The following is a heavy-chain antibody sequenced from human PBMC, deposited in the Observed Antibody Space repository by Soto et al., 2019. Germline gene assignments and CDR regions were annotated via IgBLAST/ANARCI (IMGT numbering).Heavy chain of an antibody. CDR2: IYYTGST. CDR3: ARLRRGLENLDF. Sequence: SETLSLTCTVSGGSTTNYYWSWIRQPPGKGLEWIGFIYYTGSTNYNPSLKSRVTISIDTSKNQFSLKLNSVTAADTAVYYCARLRRGLENLDFWGQGSLVTVSS. J-gene: IGHJ4*02. CDR1: GGSTTNYY. D-gene: IGHD1-1*01. V-gene: IGHV4-59*01.